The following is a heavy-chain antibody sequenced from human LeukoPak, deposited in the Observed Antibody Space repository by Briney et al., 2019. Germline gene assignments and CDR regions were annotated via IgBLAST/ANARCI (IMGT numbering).Heavy chain of an antibody. V-gene: IGHV4-30-4*01. D-gene: IGHD2-15*01. J-gene: IGHJ5*02. CDR2: IYYSGGT. Sequence: SQTLSLTCTVSGGSISSGDYYWSWIRQPPGKGLEWIGYIYYSGGTYYHPSLKSRVTISVDTSKNQFSLKLSSVTAPDTAVYYCARVVVVAATPSWFDPWGQGTLVTVSS. CDR3: ARVVVVAATPSWFDP. CDR1: GGSISSGDYY.